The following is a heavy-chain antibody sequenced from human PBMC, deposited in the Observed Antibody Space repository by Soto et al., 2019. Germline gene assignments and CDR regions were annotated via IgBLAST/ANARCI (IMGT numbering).Heavy chain of an antibody. CDR3: ARDTGYGDYDYYYGMDV. CDR1: GGTLSSYA. D-gene: IGHD4-17*01. V-gene: IGHV1-69*06. CDR2: IIPIFGTA. J-gene: IGHJ6*02. Sequence: GASVKVSCKASGGTLSSYAISWVRQAPGQGLEWMGGIIPIFGTANYAQKFQGRVTITADKSTSTAYMELSSLRSEDTAVYYCARDTGYGDYDYYYGMDVWGQGTTVTVSS.